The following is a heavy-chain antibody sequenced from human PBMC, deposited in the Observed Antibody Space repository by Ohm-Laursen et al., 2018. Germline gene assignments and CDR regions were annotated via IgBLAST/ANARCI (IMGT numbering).Heavy chain of an antibody. CDR3: AKGVVTALLRSYSYYGMDV. D-gene: IGHD2-21*02. J-gene: IGHJ6*02. V-gene: IGHV3-23*01. Sequence: SLRLSCAASGFIFKNYAMNWVRQTPGKGLEWVSVIRGDDDTTYYIDSVKGRFTISRDNSKNTLSLQMNSLRAEDTAVYFCAKGVVTALLRSYSYYGMDVWGQGTTVTVSS. CDR2: IRGDDDTT. CDR1: GFIFKNYA.